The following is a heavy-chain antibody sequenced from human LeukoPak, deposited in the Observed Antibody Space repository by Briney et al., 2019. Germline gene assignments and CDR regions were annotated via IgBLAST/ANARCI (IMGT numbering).Heavy chain of an antibody. CDR2: VNADGSSA. Sequence: GGSLRLSCAASGFTLSNYWMHWVRQAPGKGLVWVSRVNADGSSASYADSVRGRFTISRDNAKNTLYLQMNSLRAEDTAMYYCARDYGRSRDYGMDVWGQGTTVTVSS. V-gene: IGHV3-74*01. CDR3: ARDYGRSRDYGMDV. J-gene: IGHJ6*02. D-gene: IGHD3-10*01. CDR1: GFTLSNYW.